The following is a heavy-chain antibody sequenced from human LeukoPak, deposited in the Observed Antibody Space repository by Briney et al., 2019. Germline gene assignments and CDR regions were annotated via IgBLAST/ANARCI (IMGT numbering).Heavy chain of an antibody. Sequence: SVKVSCKASGGTFSSYAISWVRQAPGQGLEWMGGIIPIFGAANYAQKFQGRVTITADESTSTAYMELSSLRSEDTAVYYCARTHCSGGSCYSAWFDPWGQGTLVTVSS. CDR1: GGTFSSYA. V-gene: IGHV1-69*13. CDR2: IIPIFGAA. J-gene: IGHJ5*02. CDR3: ARTHCSGGSCYSAWFDP. D-gene: IGHD2-15*01.